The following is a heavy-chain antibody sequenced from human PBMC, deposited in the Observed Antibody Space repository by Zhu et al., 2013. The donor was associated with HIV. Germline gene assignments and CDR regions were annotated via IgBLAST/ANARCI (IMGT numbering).Heavy chain of an antibody. V-gene: IGHV3-23*01. CDR3: AEDYDSTGYSVTPLDY. CDR1: GFTFSSYA. J-gene: IGHJ4*02. D-gene: IGHD3-22*01. Sequence: EVQLLESGGGLVQPGGSLRLSCAASGFTFSSYAMSWVRQAPGKGLEWVALISITSYAHYADSVRGRFTISRDNSKNTLYLQMNSLRDEDTAVYYCAEDYDSTGYSVTPLDYWGQGTLVTVSS. CDR2: ISITSYA.